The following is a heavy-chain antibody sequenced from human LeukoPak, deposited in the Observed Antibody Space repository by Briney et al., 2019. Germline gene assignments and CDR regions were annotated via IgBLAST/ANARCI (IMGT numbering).Heavy chain of an antibody. CDR3: TTGNRYYDSSGYYPYYFDY. D-gene: IGHD3-22*01. CDR2: IKSKADDGAI. V-gene: IGHV3-15*01. J-gene: IGHJ4*02. CDR1: GFTFSSYA. Sequence: GGSLRLSCAASGFTFSSYAMSWVRQAPGKGLEWVGRIKSKADDGAIDYAAPVKGRFTISRDDSKNTLYLQMNSLKSEDTAEYYCTTGNRYYDSSGYYPYYFDYWGQGTLVTVSS.